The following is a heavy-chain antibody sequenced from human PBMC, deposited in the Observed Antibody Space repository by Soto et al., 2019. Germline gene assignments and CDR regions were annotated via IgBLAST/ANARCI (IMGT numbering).Heavy chain of an antibody. J-gene: IGHJ6*03. D-gene: IGHD6-19*01. CDR2: TYYRSKWYN. V-gene: IGHV6-1*01. CDR1: GDSVSSNSAA. Sequence: SQTLSLTCVISGDSVSSNSAAWNWIRQSPSRGLEWLGRTYYRSKWYNDYAVSVKSRITINPDTSKNQFSLQLNSVTPEDTAVYYCARAKRIAVAGHYYYYMDVWGKGTTVTVSS. CDR3: ARAKRIAVAGHYYYYMDV.